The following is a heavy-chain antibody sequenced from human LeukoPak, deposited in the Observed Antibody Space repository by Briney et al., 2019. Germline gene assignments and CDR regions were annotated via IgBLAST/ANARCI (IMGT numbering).Heavy chain of an antibody. CDR2: IYYSGST. Sequence: SQTLSLTCTVSGDSIRGADYYWSWIRQPPGKGLEWIGYIYYSGSTYYNPSLKSRVTISVDKSKNQFSLKLSSVTAADTAVYYCAALDVWGQGTTVTVSS. V-gene: IGHV4-30-4*01. J-gene: IGHJ6*02. CDR3: AALDV. CDR1: GDSIRGADYY.